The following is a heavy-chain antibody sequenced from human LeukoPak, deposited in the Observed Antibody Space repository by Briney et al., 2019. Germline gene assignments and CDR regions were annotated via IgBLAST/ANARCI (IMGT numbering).Heavy chain of an antibody. Sequence: PGGSLRLSCAASGFTFSSYSMNWVRQAPGKGLEWVSYISSSSSTIYYADSVKGRFTISRDNAKNSLYLQMDSLRAEDTAVYYCARDLAAMAYYYYYGMDVWGQGTTVTVSS. V-gene: IGHV3-48*01. CDR3: ARDLAAMAYYYYYGMDV. CDR2: ISSSSSTI. J-gene: IGHJ6*02. CDR1: GFTFSSYS. D-gene: IGHD5-18*01.